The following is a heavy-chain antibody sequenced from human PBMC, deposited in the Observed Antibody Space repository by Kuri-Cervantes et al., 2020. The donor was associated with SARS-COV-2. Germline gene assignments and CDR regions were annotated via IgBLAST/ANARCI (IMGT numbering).Heavy chain of an antibody. J-gene: IGHJ6*02. Sequence: SETLSLTCAVYGGSFSGYYWSWIRQPPGKGLEWIGEINHSGSTNYNPSLKSRVTISVDTSKNQFSLKLSSVTAADTAVYYCAREYSSPTGYGMDVWGQGTTVTVSS. CDR3: AREYSSPTGYGMDV. D-gene: IGHD6-6*01. CDR2: INHSGST. CDR1: GGSFSGYY. V-gene: IGHV4-34*01.